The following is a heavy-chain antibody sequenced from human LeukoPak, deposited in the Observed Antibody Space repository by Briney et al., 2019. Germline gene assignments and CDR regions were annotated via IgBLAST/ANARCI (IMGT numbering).Heavy chain of an antibody. CDR1: GFTFSSYG. CDR3: AKGYGDKGDYFDY. Sequence: GGSLRLSCAASGFTFSSYGMHWVRQAPGRGLEWVAFIRYDGSNKYYADSVKGRFTISRDNSKNTLYLQMNSLRAEDTAVYYCAKGYGDKGDYFDYWGQGTLVTVSS. D-gene: IGHD4-17*01. V-gene: IGHV3-30*02. J-gene: IGHJ4*02. CDR2: IRYDGSNK.